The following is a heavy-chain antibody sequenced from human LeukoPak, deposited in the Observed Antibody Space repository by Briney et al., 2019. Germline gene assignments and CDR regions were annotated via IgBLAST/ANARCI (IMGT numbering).Heavy chain of an antibody. CDR3: ARARPFYYDSSGYYYDLGY. Sequence: SVKVSCKASGYTFTGYYMHWVRQAPGQGLEWMGRIIPILAIADYAQKFQGRVTITADRSTSTAYMELSRLRTEDTAVYYCARARPFYYDSSGYYYDLGYWGQGTLVTVSS. CDR2: IIPILAIA. J-gene: IGHJ4*02. V-gene: IGHV1-69*04. CDR1: GYTFTGYY. D-gene: IGHD3-22*01.